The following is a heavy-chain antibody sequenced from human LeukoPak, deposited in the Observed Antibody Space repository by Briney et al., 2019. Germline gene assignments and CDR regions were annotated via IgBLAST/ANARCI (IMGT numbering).Heavy chain of an antibody. J-gene: IGHJ4*02. D-gene: IGHD1-26*01. Sequence: SETLSLTCTVSGGSISSSSYYWGWIRQPPGKGLEWIGSIYYSGSTYYNPSLKSRVTISIDTSKNQFSLRLNSVTAADTAMYYCVKSGGYGLIDYWGQGTLVTVSS. CDR2: IYYSGST. CDR3: VKSGGYGLIDY. CDR1: GGSISSSSYY. V-gene: IGHV4-39*01.